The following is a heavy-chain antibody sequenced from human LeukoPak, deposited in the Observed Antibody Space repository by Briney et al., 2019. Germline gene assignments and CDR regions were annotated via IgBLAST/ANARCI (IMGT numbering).Heavy chain of an antibody. V-gene: IGHV4-34*01. J-gene: IGHJ3*02. D-gene: IGHD3-9*01. CDR3: ARNKYDILTGRLDAFDI. Sequence: PSETLSLTCAVYGGSFSGYYWSWIRQPPGKGLEWIGEINHSGSTNYNPSLKSRVTISVDTSKNQFSLKLSSVTAADTAVYYCARNKYDILTGRLDAFDIWGQGTMVTVSS. CDR2: INHSGST. CDR1: GGSFSGYY.